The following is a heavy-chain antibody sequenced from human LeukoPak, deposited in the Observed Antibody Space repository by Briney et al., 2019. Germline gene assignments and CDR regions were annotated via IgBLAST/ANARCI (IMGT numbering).Heavy chain of an antibody. D-gene: IGHD3-3*01. J-gene: IGHJ4*02. CDR3: ARGRGVVTPYYFDY. Sequence: SETLSLTCTVSGGSISSYYWSWIRQPPGKGLEWIGYIYYSGSTNYNPSLKSRVTISVDTSKNQFSLKLSSVAAADTAVYFCARGRGVVTPYYFDYWGQGTLVTVSS. CDR1: GGSISSYY. V-gene: IGHV4-59*01. CDR2: IYYSGST.